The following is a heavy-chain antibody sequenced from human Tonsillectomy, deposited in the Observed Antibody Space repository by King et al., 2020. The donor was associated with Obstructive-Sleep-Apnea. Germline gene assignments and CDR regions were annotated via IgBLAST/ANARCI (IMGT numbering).Heavy chain of an antibody. V-gene: IGHV4-39*07. CDR2: INYSGST. J-gene: IGHJ4*02. D-gene: IGHD3-9*01. CDR1: GGSLSSSSYY. Sequence: QLPESGPGLVKPSETLSLTCTVSGGSLSSSSYYWGWIRQPPGKGLEWIGSINYSGSTYYNPSLKSRVTISVDTSKNQFSLKLSSVTAADTAVYYCARVGKYYDILTGYYRGYYFDYWGQGTLVTVSS. CDR3: ARVGKYYDILTGYYRGYYFDY.